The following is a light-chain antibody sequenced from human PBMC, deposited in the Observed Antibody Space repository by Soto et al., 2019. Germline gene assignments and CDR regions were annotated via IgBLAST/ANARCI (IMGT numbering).Light chain of an antibody. CDR2: DVS. CDR3: SSYTSSSTPLV. V-gene: IGLV2-14*01. J-gene: IGLJ1*01. Sequence: QSALTQPASVSGSPGQSITISCTGTSSDVGGYNYVPWYQQHPGKAPKLMIYDVSNRPSGVSNRFSGSKSGNTASLTISGLQAEDEADYYCSSYTSSSTPLVFGTGTKVTVL. CDR1: SSDVGGYNY.